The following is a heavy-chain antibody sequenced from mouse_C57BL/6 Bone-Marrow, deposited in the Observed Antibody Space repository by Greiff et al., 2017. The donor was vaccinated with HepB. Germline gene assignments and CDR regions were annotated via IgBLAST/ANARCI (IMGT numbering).Heavy chain of an antibody. J-gene: IGHJ1*03. D-gene: IGHD1-1*01. Sequence: EVQGVESGEGLVKPGGSLKLSCAASGFTFSSYAMSWVRQTPEKRLEWVAYISSGGDYIYYADTVKGRFTISRDNARNTLYLQMSSLKSEDTAMYYCTRDPYYYGSSYSWYFDVWGTGTTVTVSS. CDR3: TRDPYYYGSSYSWYFDV. V-gene: IGHV5-9-1*02. CDR2: ISSGGDYI. CDR1: GFTFSSYA.